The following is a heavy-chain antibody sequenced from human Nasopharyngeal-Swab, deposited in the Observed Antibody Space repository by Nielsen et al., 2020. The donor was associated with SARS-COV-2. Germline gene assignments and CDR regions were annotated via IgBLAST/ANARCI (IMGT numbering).Heavy chain of an antibody. D-gene: IGHD3-22*01. CDR3: ARKGYDSNGYEDYFDY. CDR1: GYTFTSYG. J-gene: IGHJ4*02. V-gene: IGHV1-69*04. CDR2: IIPILGIA. Sequence: SVKVSCKASGYTFTSYGISWVRQAPGQGLEWMGRIIPILGIANYAQKFQGRVTITADKSTSTAYMELSSLRSEDTAVYYCARKGYDSNGYEDYFDYWGQGTLVTVSS.